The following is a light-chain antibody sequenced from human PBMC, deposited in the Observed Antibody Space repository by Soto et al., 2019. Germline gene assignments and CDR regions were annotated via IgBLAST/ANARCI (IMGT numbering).Light chain of an antibody. CDR2: AAS. CDR1: QSIKNY. J-gene: IGKJ1*01. Sequence: DIQMTQSPSSLSASVGDRVTITCRASQSIKNYLNWYQQKPGKAPKLLIYAASSLQSGVPSRFSGSGAGTDFTLTISSLQPDDFATYYGQQSYSTPITFGPGTKVESK. V-gene: IGKV1-39*01. CDR3: QQSYSTPIT.